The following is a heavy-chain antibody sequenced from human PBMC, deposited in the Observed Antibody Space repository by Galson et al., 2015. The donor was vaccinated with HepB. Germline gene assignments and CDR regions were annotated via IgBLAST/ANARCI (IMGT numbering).Heavy chain of an antibody. V-gene: IGHV1-46*01. D-gene: IGHD6-13*01. Sequence: SVKVSCKAPGYTITNYYVHWVRQAPGQGLEWMGIINPSGENTWYAQKFQDRVTLTRDTSTSTVYMELSSLRSEDTAVYYCAREGIAAAQRAYDMWGQGTMVTVSS. CDR1: GYTITNYY. J-gene: IGHJ3*02. CDR2: INPSGENT. CDR3: AREGIAAAQRAYDM.